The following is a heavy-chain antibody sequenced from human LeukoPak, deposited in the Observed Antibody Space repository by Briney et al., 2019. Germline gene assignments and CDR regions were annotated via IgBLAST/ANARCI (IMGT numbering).Heavy chain of an antibody. J-gene: IGHJ3*02. D-gene: IGHD4-17*01. Sequence: PETLSLTCTVSGGSISSYYWSWIRQPPGKGLEWIGYIYYSGSTNYNPSLKSRVTISVDTSKNQFSLKLSSVTAADTAVYYCARRTVTTRSFDIWGQGTMVTVSS. V-gene: IGHV4-59*01. CDR3: ARRTVTTRSFDI. CDR1: GGSISSYY. CDR2: IYYSGST.